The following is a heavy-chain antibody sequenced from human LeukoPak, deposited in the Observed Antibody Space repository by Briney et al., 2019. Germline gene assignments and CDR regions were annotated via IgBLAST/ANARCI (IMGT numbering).Heavy chain of an antibody. V-gene: IGHV4-34*01. CDR3: ARGPGYCSSTSCRSRSYYYYGMDV. Sequence: PSETLSLTCAVYGGSFSGYYWSWIRQPPGKGLEWIGEINHSGSTNYNPSHKSRVTISVDTSKNQFSLKLSSVTAADTAVYYCARGPGYCSSTSCRSRSYYYYGMDVWGQGTTVTVSS. D-gene: IGHD2-2*01. CDR1: GGSFSGYY. J-gene: IGHJ6*02. CDR2: INHSGST.